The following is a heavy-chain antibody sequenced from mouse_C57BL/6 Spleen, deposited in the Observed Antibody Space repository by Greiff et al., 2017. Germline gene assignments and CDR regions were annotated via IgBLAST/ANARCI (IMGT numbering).Heavy chain of an antibody. J-gene: IGHJ2*01. CDR3: ARRDVYFDY. V-gene: IGHV1-42*01. CDR2: INPSTGGT. Sequence: EVKLVESGPELVKPGASVKISCKASGYSFTGYYMNWVKQSPEKSLEWIGEINPSTGGTTYNQKFKAKATLTVDKSSSTAYMQLKSLTSEDSAVYYCARRDVYFDYWCQGTTLTVSS. CDR1: GYSFTGYY.